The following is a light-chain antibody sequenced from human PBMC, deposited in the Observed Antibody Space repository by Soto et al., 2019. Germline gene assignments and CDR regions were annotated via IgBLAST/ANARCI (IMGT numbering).Light chain of an antibody. CDR3: QQSYSTPPLT. CDR1: QSISNY. J-gene: IGKJ4*01. CDR2: AAS. V-gene: IGKV1-39*01. Sequence: DIQMTQSPSSLSASVGDRVTITCRASQSISNYLNWYQQKPGKAPELLIYAASSLQSGVPSRFSGSGSGTDFTLTISSLHSEDFATYYCQQSYSTPPLTFGGGTKVEI.